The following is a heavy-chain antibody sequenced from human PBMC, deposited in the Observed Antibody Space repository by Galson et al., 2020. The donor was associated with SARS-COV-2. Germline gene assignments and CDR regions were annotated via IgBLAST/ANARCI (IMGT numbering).Heavy chain of an antibody. V-gene: IGHV4-39*01. Sequence: SETLSLTCTVSGDSIISSSSYWGWIRQPPGKGLEWIGSMFYSGSTYYNPHLKSRVTVLVDTSKNQFSLKLSSVTAADTAVYYCARHRLGYTSDYTNYYYYMDVWGKGTTVTISS. CDR2: MFYSGST. J-gene: IGHJ6*03. D-gene: IGHD3-16*01. CDR3: ARHRLGYTSDYTNYYYYMDV. CDR1: GDSIISSSSY.